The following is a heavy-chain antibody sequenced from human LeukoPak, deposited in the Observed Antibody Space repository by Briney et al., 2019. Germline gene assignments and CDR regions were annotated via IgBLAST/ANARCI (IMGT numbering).Heavy chain of an antibody. J-gene: IGHJ4*02. V-gene: IGHV3-23*01. CDR1: GFTFSNYA. Sequence: GASLRLSCAASGFTFSNYAMSWVRQAPGKGLEWVSAIVGSGGSTYYADSVKGRFSISRDNSRNTLFLQMNSLRVEDRALYYCSKWGDYDVLTGYYDSDFWGQGTLVTVSS. CDR3: SKWGDYDVLTGYYDSDF. D-gene: IGHD3-9*01. CDR2: IVGSGGST.